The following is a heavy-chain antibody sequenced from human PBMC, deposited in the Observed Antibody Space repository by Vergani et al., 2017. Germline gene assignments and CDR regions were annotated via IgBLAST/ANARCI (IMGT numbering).Heavy chain of an antibody. CDR1: GYSFTNYW. V-gene: IGHV5-51*01. CDR3: ARLYGRDSSGSKYFDY. Sequence: EVQLVQSGAEVKKPGESLTISCQISGYSFTNYWIGWVRQMPGKGLEWMGIIHPADSDTRYSPSFQGQVTISVDKSISTAYLQRSSLSASDSAMYYCARLYGRDSSGSKYFDYWGQGTLVTVSS. CDR2: IHPADSDT. J-gene: IGHJ4*02. D-gene: IGHD3-22*01.